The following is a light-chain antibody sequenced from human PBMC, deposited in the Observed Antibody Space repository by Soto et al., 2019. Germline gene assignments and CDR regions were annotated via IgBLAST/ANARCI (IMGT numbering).Light chain of an antibody. V-gene: IGKV1-5*01. J-gene: IGKJ1*01. CDR2: DAS. CDR1: QSISSW. Sequence: DIQMTQSPSTLSASVGDRVTITCRASQSISSWLAWYQQKPGKAPKLLIYDASSLESGVPSRFSGSGSGTEFTLTVCSLQPDDFATYYCQQNGAFGQGTKVEIK. CDR3: QQNGA.